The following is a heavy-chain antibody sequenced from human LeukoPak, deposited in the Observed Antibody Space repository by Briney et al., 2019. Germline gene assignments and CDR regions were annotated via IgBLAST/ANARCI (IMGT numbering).Heavy chain of an antibody. CDR2: ISSSGSTI. CDR3: ARLRYDSSGYYSPYFDY. J-gene: IGHJ4*02. V-gene: IGHV3-48*03. D-gene: IGHD3-22*01. CDR1: GFTFSSYE. Sequence: GSLRLSCAASGFTFSSYEMNWVRQAPGKGLEWVSYISSSGSTIYYADSVEGRFTISRDNAKNSLHLQMNSLRAEDTAVYYCARLRYDSSGYYSPYFDYWGQGTLVTVSS.